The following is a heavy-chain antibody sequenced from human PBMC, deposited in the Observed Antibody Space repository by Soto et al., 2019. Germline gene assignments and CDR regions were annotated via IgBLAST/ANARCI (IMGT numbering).Heavy chain of an antibody. D-gene: IGHD3-10*01. CDR1: GYPFTTYY. CDR2: IDPRSGGT. CDR3: ATDDYGIFPY. V-gene: IGHV1-2*02. J-gene: IGHJ4*02. Sequence: HVQLVQSGTEVKKPGASVRVSCMVSGYPFTTYYIHWVRQAPGQGLEWRGWIDPRSGGTVYEQKFQGRVTMTRDTPISTVYMALSGLTSDDTALYYCATDDYGIFPYWGQGSLVTVSS.